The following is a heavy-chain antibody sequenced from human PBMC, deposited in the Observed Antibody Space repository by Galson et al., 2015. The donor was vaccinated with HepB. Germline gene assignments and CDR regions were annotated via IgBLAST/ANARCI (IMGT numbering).Heavy chain of an antibody. CDR3: VREGGYDYFWGTYSGAYFES. CDR2: ITSSGGNS. J-gene: IGHJ4*02. V-gene: IGHV3-23*01. Sequence: SLRLSCAASGFSFTRYAMTWVRQAPGKGLEWVSSITSSGGNSYYTDSVKGRFTVSRDNSKNTLLLQLNSLRAEDTAVYYCVREGGYDYFWGTYSGAYFESWGQGARVTVS. CDR1: GFSFTRYA. D-gene: IGHD3-16*01.